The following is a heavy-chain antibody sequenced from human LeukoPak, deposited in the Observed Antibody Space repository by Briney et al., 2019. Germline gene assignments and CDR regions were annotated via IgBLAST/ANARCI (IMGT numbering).Heavy chain of an antibody. Sequence: PSETLSLTCTVSGGSISSYYWSWLRQPAGKGLEWIGRIYTSGSTNYNPSLKSRVTMSVDTSKNQFSLKLSSVTAADTAVYYCARDKDPRDDYSNSFDYWGQGTLVTVSS. CDR2: IYTSGST. D-gene: IGHD4-11*01. CDR1: GGSISSYY. V-gene: IGHV4-4*07. J-gene: IGHJ4*02. CDR3: ARDKDPRDDYSNSFDY.